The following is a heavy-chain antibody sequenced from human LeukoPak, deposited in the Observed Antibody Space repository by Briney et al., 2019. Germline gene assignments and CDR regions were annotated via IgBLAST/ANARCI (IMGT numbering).Heavy chain of an antibody. V-gene: IGHV1-2*02. J-gene: IGHJ4*02. CDR2: INPNSGGT. CDR1: GYTFTGYY. CDR3: ARDNRWLQCIDY. Sequence: ASVKVSCKASGYTFTGYYMHWVRQAPGQGLEWMGWINPNSGGTNYAQKFQGRVTMTRDTSISTAYMELSRLRSDDTAVNYCARDNRWLQCIDYWGQGTLVTVSS. D-gene: IGHD5-24*01.